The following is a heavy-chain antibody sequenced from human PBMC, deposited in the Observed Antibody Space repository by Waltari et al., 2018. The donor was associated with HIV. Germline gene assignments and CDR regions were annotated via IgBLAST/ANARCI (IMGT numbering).Heavy chain of an antibody. Sequence: EVQLVESGGGLVQPGGSLRLSCAASGFTFSSYWMHWVRQAPGKGLVWVSRMNSDGSSTSYADSVKGRFTISRDNAKNTLYLQMNSLRAEDTAVYYCARDTYYYDSSGYYFEDIWGQGTMVTVSS. J-gene: IGHJ3*02. CDR3: ARDTYYYDSSGYYFEDI. CDR2: MNSDGSST. D-gene: IGHD3-22*01. CDR1: GFTFSSYW. V-gene: IGHV3-74*01.